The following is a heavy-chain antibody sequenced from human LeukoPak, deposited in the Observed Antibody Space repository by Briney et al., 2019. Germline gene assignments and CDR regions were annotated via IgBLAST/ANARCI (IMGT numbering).Heavy chain of an antibody. J-gene: IGHJ1*01. V-gene: IGHV3-48*03. D-gene: IGHD5-24*01. CDR3: ARVRDGYIEYFQH. CDR2: ISGSGTAI. CDR1: GFPFSSYD. Sequence: PRGSLRLSCAASGFPFSSYDMNWFRQAPGKGLEWVSYISGSGTAIYYADSVKGRFTISRDNGKNSLYLQMYSLRAEDTAVYYCARVRDGYIEYFQHWGQGTLVTVSS.